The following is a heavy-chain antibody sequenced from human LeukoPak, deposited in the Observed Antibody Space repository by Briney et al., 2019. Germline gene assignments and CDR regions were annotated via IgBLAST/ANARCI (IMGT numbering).Heavy chain of an antibody. D-gene: IGHD3-22*01. Sequence: PGGSLRLSCAASGFTFSTYAMSWVRQAPGKGLEWVAAINAGGVGTYNPNSARGRFTISRDNSKNTVYLQMNSLRVDDTAVYYCAKLAYYYDSSGPAGFDYWGQGTLVTVSS. V-gene: IGHV3-23*01. J-gene: IGHJ4*02. CDR2: INAGGVGT. CDR1: GFTFSTYA. CDR3: AKLAYYYDSSGPAGFDY.